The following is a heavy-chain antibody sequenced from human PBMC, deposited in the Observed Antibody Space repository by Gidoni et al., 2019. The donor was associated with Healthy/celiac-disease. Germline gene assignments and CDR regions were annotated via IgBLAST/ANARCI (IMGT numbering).Heavy chain of an antibody. CDR2: ISAYNGNT. V-gene: IGHV1-18*01. J-gene: IGHJ4*02. CDR3: ARDLNTPYYCGGDCSTLLGY. D-gene: IGHD2-21*02. Sequence: GWISAYNGNTNYAQKLQGRVTMTTDTSTSTAYMELRSLRSDDTAVYYCARDLNTPYYCGGDCSTLLGYWGQGTLVTVSS.